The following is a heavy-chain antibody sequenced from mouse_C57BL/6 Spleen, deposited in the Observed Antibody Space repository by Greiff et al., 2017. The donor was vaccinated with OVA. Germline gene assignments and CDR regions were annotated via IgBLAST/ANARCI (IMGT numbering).Heavy chain of an antibody. CDR3: AKEYYGSSSAWFAY. V-gene: IGHV1-69*01. CDR2: IDPSDSYT. Sequence: VQLQQPGAELVMPGASVKLSCKASGYTFTSYWMHWVKQRPGQGLEWIGEIDPSDSYTNYNQKFKGKSTLTVDKSSSTAYMQLSSLTSEDSAVYYGAKEYYGSSSAWFAYWGQGTLVTVSA. J-gene: IGHJ3*01. CDR1: GYTFTSYW. D-gene: IGHD1-1*01.